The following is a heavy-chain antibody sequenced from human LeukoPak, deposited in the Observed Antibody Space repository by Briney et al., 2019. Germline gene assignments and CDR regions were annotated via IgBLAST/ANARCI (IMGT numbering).Heavy chain of an antibody. J-gene: IGHJ6*02. V-gene: IGHV1-8*01. CDR1: GYTFTSYD. CDR2: MNPNSGNT. Sequence: GASVKVSYKASGYTFTSYDINWVRQATGQGLEWMGWMNPNSGNTGYAQKFQGRVTMTRNTSISTAYMELSSLRSENTAVYYCARQERDYGDYVGGSVPYGMDVWGQGTTVTVSS. CDR3: ARQERDYGDYVGGSVPYGMDV. D-gene: IGHD4-17*01.